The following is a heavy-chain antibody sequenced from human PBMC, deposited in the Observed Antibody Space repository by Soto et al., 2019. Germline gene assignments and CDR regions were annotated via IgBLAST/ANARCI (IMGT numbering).Heavy chain of an antibody. J-gene: IGHJ4*02. V-gene: IGHV1-8*01. CDR2: MNPNSVTT. CDR1: GYTFTSYN. D-gene: IGHD2-8*01. Sequence: ASVKVSCKASGYTFTSYNSNWERQATGQGLEWMGWMNPNSVTTGYAQKFQDRITLTRDTSITTAYMELSSLRSDDTAIYFCVRYGVAASYWGQGTQVTFSS. CDR3: VRYGVAASY.